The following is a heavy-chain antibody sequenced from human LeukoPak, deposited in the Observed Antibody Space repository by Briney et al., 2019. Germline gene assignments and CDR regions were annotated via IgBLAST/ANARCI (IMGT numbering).Heavy chain of an antibody. D-gene: IGHD1-26*01. V-gene: IGHV1-69*01. CDR3: ASVSGSCYHSGAEYFQH. J-gene: IGHJ1*01. CDR1: GGTFSSYA. Sequence: SVKVSCKASGGTFSSYAISWVRQAPGQGLEWMGGIIPIFGTANYAQKFQGRVTITADESTSTAYMELSSLRSEDTAVYYCASVSGSCYHSGAEYFQHWGQGTLVTVSS. CDR2: IIPIFGTA.